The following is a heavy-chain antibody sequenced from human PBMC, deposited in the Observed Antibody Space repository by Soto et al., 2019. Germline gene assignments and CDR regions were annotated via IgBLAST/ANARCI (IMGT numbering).Heavy chain of an antibody. CDR1: GYTLTSYA. Sequence: ASVKVCCTDSGYTLTSYARHWVRQAKGQWLEWMGWINAGNGNTKYSQKFQGRVTITRDTSASTAYMELSSLRSEDTAVYYCARDRDSSSSYYYYYYMDVWGKGTTVTVSS. CDR2: INAGNGNT. D-gene: IGHD6-13*01. CDR3: ARDRDSSSSYYYYYYMDV. V-gene: IGHV1-3*01. J-gene: IGHJ6*03.